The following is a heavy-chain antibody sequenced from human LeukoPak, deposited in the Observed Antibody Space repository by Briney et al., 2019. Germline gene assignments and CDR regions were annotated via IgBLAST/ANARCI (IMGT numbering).Heavy chain of an antibody. CDR2: IKQDGSEK. V-gene: IGHV3-7*01. CDR1: GFTFSAYW. J-gene: IGHJ4*02. CDR3: AGRGGADY. Sequence: GSLRLSCAASGFTFSAYWMTWVRQAPGKGLEWVANIKQDGSEKYYVDSVMGRFTISRDNAKNSLYLQMNSLRAEDTAVYFCAGRGGADYWGQGTLVTVSS. D-gene: IGHD3-10*01.